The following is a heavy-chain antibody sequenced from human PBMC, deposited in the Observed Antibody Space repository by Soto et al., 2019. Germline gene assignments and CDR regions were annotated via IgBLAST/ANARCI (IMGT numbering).Heavy chain of an antibody. J-gene: IGHJ3*02. CDR2: INPNSGGT. D-gene: IGHD6-13*01. Sequence: VASVKVSCKVSGYTLTELSMHWVRQAPGQGLEWMGWINPNSGGTNYAQKFQGRVTMTRDTSISTAYMELSRLRSDDTAVYYCARGPPGYSSSWYYSDAFDIWGQGTMVTVSS. CDR1: GYTLTELS. CDR3: ARGPPGYSSSWYYSDAFDI. V-gene: IGHV1-2*02.